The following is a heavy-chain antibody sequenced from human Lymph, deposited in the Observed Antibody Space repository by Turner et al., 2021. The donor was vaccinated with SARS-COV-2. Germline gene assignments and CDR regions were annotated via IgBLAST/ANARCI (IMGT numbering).Heavy chain of an antibody. J-gene: IGHJ6*02. CDR2: IYGGGST. CDR1: GLTVSSNY. Sequence: EVQLVESGGGVIQPGGSLRLSCAASGLTVSSNYMSWVRQAPGKGLEWVSLIYGGGSTYYADAVKGRFTIARDNSKNTLYLQMNSLRAEDTAVYYCARDLYYYGMDVWGQGTTVTVSS. V-gene: IGHV3-53*01. CDR3: ARDLYYYGMDV.